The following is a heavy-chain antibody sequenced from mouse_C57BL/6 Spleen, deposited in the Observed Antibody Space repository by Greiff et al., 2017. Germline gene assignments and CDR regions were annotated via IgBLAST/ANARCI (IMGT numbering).Heavy chain of an antibody. J-gene: IGHJ3*01. D-gene: IGHD2-1*01. CDR3: ARENYGNYGFAD. Sequence: VQLQQPGAELVRPGSSVKLSCKASGYTFTSYWMDWVKQRPGQGLEWIGNIYPSDSETHYNQKFKDKATLTVDKSSSTAYMQLSSLTSEDSAVXYCARENYGNYGFADWGKGTLVIVSA. CDR1: GYTFTSYW. CDR2: IYPSDSET. V-gene: IGHV1-61*01.